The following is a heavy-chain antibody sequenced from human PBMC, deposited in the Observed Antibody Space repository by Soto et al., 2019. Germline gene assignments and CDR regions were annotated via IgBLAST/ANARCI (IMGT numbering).Heavy chain of an antibody. V-gene: IGHV4-31*03. J-gene: IGHJ6*02. CDR3: ARRGGSSAGSYYYALDV. Sequence: LSLTCSVSSDSMNSGGYYWSWIRQHPGKGLEWIGYIYSNGDTYYNPSLKSRVTISVDTSKNQFSLNLTSVTAADTAVYYCARRGGSSAGSYYYALDVSGQGPTRTVSS. CDR2: IYSNGDT. CDR1: SDSMNSGGYY. D-gene: IGHD6-6*01.